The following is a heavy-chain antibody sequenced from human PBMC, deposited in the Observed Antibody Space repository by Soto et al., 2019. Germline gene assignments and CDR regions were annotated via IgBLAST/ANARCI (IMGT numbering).Heavy chain of an antibody. J-gene: IGHJ4*02. D-gene: IGHD6-19*01. CDR2: IIPIFGTA. Sequence: QVQLVQSGAEVKKPGASVKVSCKASGYTFSSYAISWVRQAPGQGLEWMGGIIPIFGTANYAQKFQGRVTITADESTSTAYMELSSLRSEDTAVYYCARGGLKRSLGGWSSKYYFDYWGQGTLVTVSS. V-gene: IGHV1-69*01. CDR1: GYTFSSYA. CDR3: ARGGLKRSLGGWSSKYYFDY.